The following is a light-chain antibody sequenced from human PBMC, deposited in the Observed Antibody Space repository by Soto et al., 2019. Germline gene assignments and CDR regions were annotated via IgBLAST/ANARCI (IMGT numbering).Light chain of an antibody. CDR2: GAS. V-gene: IGKV3-20*01. Sequence: EIVMTQSPGTLSLSPGERATLSCRASQSVSSSYLAWYQQKPGQAPRLLIYGASSRATGIPDRFSGSGSGTDFTLTISRLEPEDFAVYYCRQDDSSPLTCGGGTKVEIK. J-gene: IGKJ4*01. CDR1: QSVSSSY. CDR3: RQDDSSPLT.